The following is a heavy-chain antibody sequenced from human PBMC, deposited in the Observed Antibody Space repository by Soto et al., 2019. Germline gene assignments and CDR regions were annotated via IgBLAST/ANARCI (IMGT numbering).Heavy chain of an antibody. D-gene: IGHD3-3*01. CDR1: GFTVSSNY. J-gene: IGHJ5*02. Sequence: PGGSLRLSCAASGFTVSSNYMSWVRQAPGKGLEWVSVIYSGGSTYYADSVKGRFTISRDNSKNTLYLQMNSLRAEDTAVYYCAKDIRFLEWFDPWGQGTLVTVSS. CDR3: AKDIRFLEWFDP. V-gene: IGHV3-53*01. CDR2: IYSGGST.